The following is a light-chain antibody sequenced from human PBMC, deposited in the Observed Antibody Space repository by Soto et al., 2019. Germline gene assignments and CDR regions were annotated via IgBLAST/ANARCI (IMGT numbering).Light chain of an antibody. CDR2: DVS. V-gene: IGLV2-14*01. CDR3: FSYTSSRTYV. Sequence: QSALTQPASVSGSPGQSITISCTGTSSDVGGYNYVSWYQQYPGKAPKLMIYDVSNRPPGVSTRFSGSKSGNTASLTISGLQAEDEAAYYCFSYTSSRTYVFATGTKLPVL. J-gene: IGLJ1*01. CDR1: SSDVGGYNY.